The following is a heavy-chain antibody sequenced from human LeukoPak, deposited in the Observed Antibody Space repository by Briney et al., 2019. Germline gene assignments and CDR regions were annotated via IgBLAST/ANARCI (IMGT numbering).Heavy chain of an antibody. D-gene: IGHD3-22*01. CDR2: IIPIFGTA. CDR1: GGTFSSYA. Sequence: SVKVSCKASGGTFSSYAISWVRQAPGQGLEWMGGIIPIFGTANYAQKFQGRVTVTTDESTSTAYMELSSLRSEDTAVYYCARNSGAGYDSSGYYPPGVPFDYWGQGTLVTVSS. J-gene: IGHJ4*02. V-gene: IGHV1-69*05. CDR3: ARNSGAGYDSSGYYPPGVPFDY.